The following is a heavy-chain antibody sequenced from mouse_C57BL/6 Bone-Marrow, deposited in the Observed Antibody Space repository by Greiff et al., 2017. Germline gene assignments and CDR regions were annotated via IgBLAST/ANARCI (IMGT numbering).Heavy chain of an antibody. V-gene: IGHV1-82*01. D-gene: IGHD2-2*01. CDR2: IYPGDGDT. Sequence: QVQLQQSGPELVKPGASVKISCKASGYAFSSSWMNWVKQRPGKGLEWIGRIYPGDGDTNYNGKFKGKATLTADKSSSTAYMQLSSLTSEDSAVCFCARPYAYDDGDYFDYWGQGTTLTVSS. CDR1: GYAFSSSW. CDR3: ARPYAYDDGDYFDY. J-gene: IGHJ2*01.